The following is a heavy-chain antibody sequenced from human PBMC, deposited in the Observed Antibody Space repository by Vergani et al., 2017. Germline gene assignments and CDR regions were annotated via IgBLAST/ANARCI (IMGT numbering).Heavy chain of an antibody. CDR3: ARDLRETTTDAFDI. D-gene: IGHD1-7*01. CDR1: GFTFSSYG. V-gene: IGHV3-33*08. J-gene: IGHJ3*02. Sequence: VQLVESGGGLVQPGGSLRLSCAASGFTFSSYGMHWVRQAPGKGLEWVAVIWYDGSNKYYADSVKGRFTISRDNSKNTLYLQMNSLRAEDTAVYYCARDLRETTTDAFDIWGQGTMVTVSS. CDR2: IWYDGSNK.